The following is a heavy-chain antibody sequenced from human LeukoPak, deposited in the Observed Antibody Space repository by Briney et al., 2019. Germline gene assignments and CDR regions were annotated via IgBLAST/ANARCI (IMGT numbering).Heavy chain of an antibody. CDR1: GYTFTSYG. Sequence: ASVKVPCKASGYTFTSYGISWVRQAPGQGLEWMGWISAYNGNTNYAQKLQGRVTMTTDTSTSTAYMELRSLRSDDTAVYYCARDLEYSSSSGPNWFDPWGQETLVTVSS. CDR2: ISAYNGNT. CDR3: ARDLEYSSSSGPNWFDP. J-gene: IGHJ5*02. D-gene: IGHD6-6*01. V-gene: IGHV1-18*01.